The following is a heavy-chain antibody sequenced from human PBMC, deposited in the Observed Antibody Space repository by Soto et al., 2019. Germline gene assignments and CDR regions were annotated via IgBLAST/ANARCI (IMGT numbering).Heavy chain of an antibody. J-gene: IGHJ4*02. CDR3: AKDFKPRTALYYLDH. CDR2: INAGNGNT. Sequence: GASVKGSRKTSGFTFTNYSMYLVRPAPGQRLEWMGWINAGNGNTKYSQKFQDRVTITRDTSASTAYMELSGLRSEDTAVYSCAKDFKPRTALYYLDHWGQGTLVTVSS. V-gene: IGHV1-3*01. CDR1: GFTFTNYS.